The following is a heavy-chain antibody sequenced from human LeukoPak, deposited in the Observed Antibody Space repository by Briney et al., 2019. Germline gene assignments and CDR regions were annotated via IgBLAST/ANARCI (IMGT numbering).Heavy chain of an antibody. Sequence: PGGSLRLSCAASGFTFSSYGMYWVRQAPGKGLEWVAVIWYDGSNKYYADSVKGRFTISRDNSKNTLYLQMNSLRAEDTAVYYCAREGSGWYGEVYWGQGKLVTVSS. J-gene: IGHJ4*02. V-gene: IGHV3-33*01. CDR3: AREGSGWYGEVY. CDR2: IWYDGSNK. D-gene: IGHD6-19*01. CDR1: GFTFSSYG.